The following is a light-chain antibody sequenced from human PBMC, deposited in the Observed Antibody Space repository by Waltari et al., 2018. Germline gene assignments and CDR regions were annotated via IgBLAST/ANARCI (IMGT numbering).Light chain of an antibody. CDR2: WAS. V-gene: IGKV4-1*01. J-gene: IGKJ4*01. CDR3: HQYESAPLT. CDR1: QSGLRSSNKKNY. Sequence: DIVMTQSPGSLAVSLGERATRNRKSSQSGLRSSNKKNYLAWFQPKPGQPPQVIIYWASTRESGVPDRFSGSGSGTDFALTINNLQAEDVAVYYCHQYESAPLTFGGGTRVEIK.